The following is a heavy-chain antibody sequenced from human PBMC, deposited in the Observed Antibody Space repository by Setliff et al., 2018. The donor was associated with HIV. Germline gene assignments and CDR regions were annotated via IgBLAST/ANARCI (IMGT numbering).Heavy chain of an antibody. CDR3: ARVVDYDSSDYSLAYFDY. Sequence: PSETLSLTCTVSGGSMSTHYWSWIRQTPGKGLEWIGHIYTTGSTHYNPSLRSRVTISIDTSKSHFSLRLKSVTAADTALYYCARVVDYDSSDYSLAYFDYWGKGTTVTVSS. CDR1: GGSMSTHY. D-gene: IGHD3-22*01. V-gene: IGHV4-59*11. CDR2: IYTTGST. J-gene: IGHJ4*03.